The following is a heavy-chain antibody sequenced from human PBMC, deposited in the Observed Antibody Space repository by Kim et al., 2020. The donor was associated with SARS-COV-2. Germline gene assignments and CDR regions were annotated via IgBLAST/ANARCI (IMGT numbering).Heavy chain of an antibody. V-gene: IGHV4-39*07. CDR3: ARDQEYDFWSGVFDY. D-gene: IGHD3-3*01. CDR1: GGSISSSSYY. CDR2: IYYSGST. J-gene: IGHJ4*02. Sequence: SETLSLTCTVSGGSISSSSYYWGWIRQPPGKGLEWIGSIYYSGSTYYNPSLKSRVTISVDTSKNQFSLKLSSVTAADTAVYYCARDQEYDFWSGVFDYWGQGTLVTVSS.